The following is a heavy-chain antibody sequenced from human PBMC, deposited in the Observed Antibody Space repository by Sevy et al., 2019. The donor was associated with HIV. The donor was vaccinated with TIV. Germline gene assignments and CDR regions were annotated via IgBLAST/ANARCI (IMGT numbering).Heavy chain of an antibody. J-gene: IGHJ4*02. CDR1: GGSISSSSYY. V-gene: IGHV4-39*02. D-gene: IGHD6-19*01. CDR2: IYYSGST. Sequence: SETLSLTCTVSGGSISSSSYYWGWIRQPPGKGLEWIGSIYYSGSTYYNPSLKSPVTISVDTSKNQFSLKLSSVTAADTAVYYCAGDEAGIAVAGDYWGQGTLVTVSS. CDR3: AGDEAGIAVAGDY.